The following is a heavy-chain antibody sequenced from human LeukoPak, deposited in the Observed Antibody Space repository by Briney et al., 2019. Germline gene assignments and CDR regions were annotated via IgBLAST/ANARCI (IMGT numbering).Heavy chain of an antibody. CDR1: GGSISSSSYY. Sequence: SETLSLTCTVSGGSISSSSYYWGWIRQPPGKGLEWIGSIYYSGSTNYNPSLKSRVTISVDTSKNQFSLKLSSVTAADTAVYYCARPYYYGSGRNSGFDYWGQGTLVTVSS. D-gene: IGHD3-10*01. J-gene: IGHJ4*02. CDR2: IYYSGST. V-gene: IGHV4-39*07. CDR3: ARPYYYGSGRNSGFDY.